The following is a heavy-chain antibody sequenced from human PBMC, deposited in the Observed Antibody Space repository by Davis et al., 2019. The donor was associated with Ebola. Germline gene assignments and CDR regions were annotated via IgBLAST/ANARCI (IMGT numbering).Heavy chain of an antibody. Sequence: GESLKISCAASGFTFSGSAMHWVRQASGKGLEWVGRIRSKANSYATAYAASVKGRFTISRDDSKNTAYLQMNSLKTEDTAVYYCTREEGGGADYWGQGTLVTVSS. V-gene: IGHV3-73*01. D-gene: IGHD2-15*01. CDR3: TREEGGGADY. J-gene: IGHJ4*02. CDR1: GFTFSGSA. CDR2: IRSKANSYAT.